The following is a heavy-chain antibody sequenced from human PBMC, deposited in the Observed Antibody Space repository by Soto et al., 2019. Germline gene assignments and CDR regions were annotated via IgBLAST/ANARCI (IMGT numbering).Heavy chain of an antibody. V-gene: IGHV3-48*02. J-gene: IGHJ6*02. CDR2: ISSSSSTI. CDR3: ARAGAAAGTWYYYYGMDV. CDR1: GFTFSSYS. Sequence: EVQLVESGGGLVQPGGSLRLSCAASGFTFSSYSMNWVRQAPGKGLEWVSYISSSSSTIYYADSVKGRFTISRDNAKNSLYLQMNSLRDEDTAVYYCARAGAAAGTWYYYYGMDVWGQGTTVTVSS. D-gene: IGHD6-13*01.